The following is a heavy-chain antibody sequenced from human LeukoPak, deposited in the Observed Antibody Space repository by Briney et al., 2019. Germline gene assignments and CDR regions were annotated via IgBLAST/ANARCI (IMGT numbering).Heavy chain of an antibody. CDR2: IKQDGSEK. V-gene: IGHV3-7*01. D-gene: IGHD6-13*01. J-gene: IGHJ3*02. Sequence: GGSLRLSCAASGFTFSSYWMSWVRQAPGKGLEWVANIKQDGSEKYYVDSVKGRFTISRDNSKNTLYLQMNSLRAEDTAVYYCALVGLAAAGGAFDIWGQGTMVTVSS. CDR1: GFTFSSYW. CDR3: ALVGLAAAGGAFDI.